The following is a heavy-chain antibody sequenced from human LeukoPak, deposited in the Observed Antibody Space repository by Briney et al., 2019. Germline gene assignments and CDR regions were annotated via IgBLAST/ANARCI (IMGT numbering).Heavy chain of an antibody. CDR1: GGSISGYY. J-gene: IGHJ6*02. V-gene: IGHV4-59*08. CDR2: IYYSGST. Sequence: SETLSLTCTVSGGSISGYYWCCIRPPPGQGLVLIGSIYYSGSTNYNPSLKSRVTMSVDTSKNQFSLKLSSVTAADTALYYCARSVTSVPNYYYAMDVWGQGTTVTVSS. D-gene: IGHD4-11*01. CDR3: ARSVTSVPNYYYAMDV.